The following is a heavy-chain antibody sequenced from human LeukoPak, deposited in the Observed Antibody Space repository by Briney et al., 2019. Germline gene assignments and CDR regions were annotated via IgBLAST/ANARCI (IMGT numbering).Heavy chain of an antibody. D-gene: IGHD5-24*01. J-gene: IGHJ4*02. CDR2: IYYSGST. Sequence: PSETLSLTCTVSGGSISSGDYYWSWIRQPPGKGLEWIGYIYYSGSTYYSPSLKSRVTISVDTSKNQFSLKLSSVTAADTAVYYCARGEFIEMATIPLGYWGQGTLVTVSS. CDR3: ARGEFIEMATIPLGY. V-gene: IGHV4-30-4*01. CDR1: GGSISSGDYY.